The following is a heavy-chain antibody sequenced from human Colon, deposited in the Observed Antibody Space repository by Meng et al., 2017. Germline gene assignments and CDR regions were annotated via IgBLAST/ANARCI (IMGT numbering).Heavy chain of an antibody. CDR3: ARDLGDSSGPFDP. D-gene: IGHD3-22*01. CDR1: GDSLSSRNW. V-gene: IGHV4-4*02. CDR2: IYHSGST. J-gene: IGHJ5*02. Sequence: QVQLQESGPGLVKPSGTLSLTCAVSGDSLSSRNWWSWVRQPPGKGLEWIGEIYHSGSTNYNPSLKSRVTISLDKSKNRFSLKVSSVTAADTAVYYCARDLGDSSGPFDPWGQGTLVTVSS.